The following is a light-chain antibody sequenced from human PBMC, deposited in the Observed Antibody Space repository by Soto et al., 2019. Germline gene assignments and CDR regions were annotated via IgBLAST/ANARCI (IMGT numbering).Light chain of an antibody. Sequence: EIVLTQSPSTLSFSPGERATLSCRASQSVSSYLAWYQQKPGQAPRLLIYDASNRATGIPARFSGSGSGTEFTLTISSLQSEDFAVYYCQQYNNWLWTFGQGTKVDIK. CDR1: QSVSSY. CDR2: DAS. J-gene: IGKJ1*01. V-gene: IGKV3-15*01. CDR3: QQYNNWLWT.